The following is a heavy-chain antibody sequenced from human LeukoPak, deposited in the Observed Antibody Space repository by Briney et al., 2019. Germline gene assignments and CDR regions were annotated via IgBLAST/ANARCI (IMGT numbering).Heavy chain of an antibody. J-gene: IGHJ3*02. V-gene: IGHV3-30*02. CDR3: ANWGQYCSSTSCLSAFDI. CDR2: IRSDGSNK. Sequence: GGSLRLSCAASGFTFSSYGMHWVRQAPGKGLEWVACIRSDGSNKYYADSVKGRFTISRDNSKNTLYLQMNSLRAEDTAVYYCANWGQYCSSTSCLSAFDIWGQGTMVTVSS. CDR1: GFTFSSYG. D-gene: IGHD2-2*01.